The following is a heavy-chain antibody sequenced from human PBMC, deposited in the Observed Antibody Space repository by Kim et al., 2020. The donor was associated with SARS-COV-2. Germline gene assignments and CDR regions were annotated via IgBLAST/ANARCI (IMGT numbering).Heavy chain of an antibody. Sequence: SETLSLTCAVYGGSFSGYYWSWIRQPPGKGLEWIGEINHSGSTNYNPSLKSRVTISVDTSKNQFSLKLSSVTAADTAVYYCARPLGDGYWYFDLWGRGTLVTVSS. D-gene: IGHD3-10*01. J-gene: IGHJ2*01. CDR3: ARPLGDGYWYFDL. V-gene: IGHV4-34*01. CDR2: INHSGST. CDR1: GGSFSGYY.